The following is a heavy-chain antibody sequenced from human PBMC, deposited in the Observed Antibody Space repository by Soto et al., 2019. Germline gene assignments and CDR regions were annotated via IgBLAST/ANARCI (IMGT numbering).Heavy chain of an antibody. Sequence: PSETLSLTCTVSGGSMSDDFWTWIRLPAGKLLEWIGRKSISGSTDYNPSLKGRASMSVDTSKNQFSLRLISVTAADTALYYCARSLGSAAGWSFDVWGQGILVNVSS. CDR1: GGSMSDDF. D-gene: IGHD3-16*01. V-gene: IGHV4-4*07. CDR3: ARSLGSAAGWSFDV. J-gene: IGHJ4*02. CDR2: KSISGST.